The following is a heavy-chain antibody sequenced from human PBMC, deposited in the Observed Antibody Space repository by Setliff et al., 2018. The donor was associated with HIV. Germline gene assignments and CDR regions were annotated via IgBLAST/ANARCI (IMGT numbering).Heavy chain of an antibody. CDR3: ARDNLNYASSGHHYYYMDV. Sequence: PSETLSLTCTFSDGSISSGGYYWSWIRQHPGKGLEWIGYIHYSGSTYYNPSLKSRLTISVDTSENQFFLKLTSVTAADTAVYYCARDNLNYASSGHHYYYMDVWGRGITVTVSS. V-gene: IGHV4-31*03. J-gene: IGHJ6*03. D-gene: IGHD3-22*01. CDR2: IHYSGST. CDR1: DGSISSGGYY.